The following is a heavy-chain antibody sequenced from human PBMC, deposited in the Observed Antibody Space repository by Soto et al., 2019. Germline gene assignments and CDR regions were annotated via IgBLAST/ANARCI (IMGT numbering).Heavy chain of an antibody. J-gene: IGHJ4*02. CDR1: GFSLNTSGVS. V-gene: IGHV2-5*01. D-gene: IGHD3-22*01. CDR2: IYLNGDE. Sequence: SGPTLVNPTQTLTLTCSFSGFSLNTSGVSVGWIRQPPGKALEWLALIYLNGDERYSPSLKNRLTITKDTSKNPVVLRMTNMDPVDTATYYCTHMYYYDGSGYYPTADYWGRGTLVTVSS. CDR3: THMYYYDGSGYYPTADY.